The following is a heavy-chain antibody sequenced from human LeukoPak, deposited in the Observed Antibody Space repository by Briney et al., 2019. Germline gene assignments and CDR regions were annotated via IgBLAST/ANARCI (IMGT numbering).Heavy chain of an antibody. V-gene: IGHV3-74*01. Sequence: GGSLRLSCTASGFTFSSYWMHWVRQVPGKGLVWVSRINEAGSDATYADSVKGRFTISRDNAENTLYLQINSLRVEDTAIYYCARIPVGGNRAFDVWGQGTMVTVSS. CDR1: GFTFSSYW. J-gene: IGHJ3*01. CDR3: ARIPVGGNRAFDV. D-gene: IGHD2-8*02. CDR2: INEAGSDA.